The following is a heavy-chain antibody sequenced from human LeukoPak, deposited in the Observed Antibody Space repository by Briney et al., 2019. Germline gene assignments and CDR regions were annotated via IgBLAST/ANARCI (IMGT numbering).Heavy chain of an antibody. CDR1: GFIFGDSA. J-gene: IGHJ3*02. CDR2: IRSKAYGGTI. D-gene: IGHD1-26*01. V-gene: IGHV3-49*04. CDR3: TRAQNVGVLDI. Sequence: GGSLRLSCTASGFIFGDSAMSWVRQAPGKGLEWVGFIRSKAYGGTIEYAASAKGRFIISRDDSKSIAYLQMNSLKTEDTAVYYCTRAQNVGVLDIWGRGTMVTVSP.